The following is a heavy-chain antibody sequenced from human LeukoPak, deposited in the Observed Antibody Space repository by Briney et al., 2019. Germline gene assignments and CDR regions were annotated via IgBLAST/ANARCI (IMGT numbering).Heavy chain of an antibody. D-gene: IGHD2-8*01. CDR1: GFTFSSYG. V-gene: IGHV3-30*02. Sequence: GGSLRLSCAASGFTFSSYGMHWVRQAPGKGLEWLAFIRYDGSNKYYADAVKGRFTISRDTAKNTLYLQMNSLRAEDTAVYYCAKDYDRYCSNGVCLSPGEWGQGTLVTVSS. CDR3: AKDYDRYCSNGVCLSPGE. CDR2: IRYDGSNK. J-gene: IGHJ4*02.